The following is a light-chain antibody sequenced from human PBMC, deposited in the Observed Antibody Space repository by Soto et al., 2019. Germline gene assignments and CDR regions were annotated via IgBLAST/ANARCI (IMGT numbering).Light chain of an antibody. V-gene: IGLV1-44*01. CDR3: AAWDGSLNVYA. CDR2: RNH. J-gene: IGLJ1*01. CDR1: RSNIGTYA. Sequence: QSVLTQSPSASVTPGQRVTISCSGSRSNIGTYAVNWYQQLPGAAPTLLIFRNHQRPSGVPDRFSGSKSGTSASLAISGLQSEDEADYYCAAWDGSLNVYAFGTGTKLTVL.